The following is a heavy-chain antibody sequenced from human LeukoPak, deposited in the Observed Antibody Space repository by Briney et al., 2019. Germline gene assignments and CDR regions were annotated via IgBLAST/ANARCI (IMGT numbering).Heavy chain of an antibody. D-gene: IGHD5-18*01. Sequence: GGSLRLSCAASGFTFNTYAMSWVRQAPGKGLEWASGISGNGASTYYADSVKGRFTISRDNSKNTVYLQMTGLRAEGTAVYYCAKDQGFSYYYLDYWGQGTLVTVSS. CDR1: GFTFNTYA. V-gene: IGHV3-23*01. CDR2: ISGNGAST. CDR3: AKDQGFSYYYLDY. J-gene: IGHJ4*02.